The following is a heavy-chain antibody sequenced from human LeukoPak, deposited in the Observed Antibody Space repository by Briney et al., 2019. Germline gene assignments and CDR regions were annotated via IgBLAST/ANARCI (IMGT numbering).Heavy chain of an antibody. Sequence: GGSLRLSCAASGFTFSSYWMHWVRQAPGKGLVWVSRINSDGSSTSYADSVKGRFTISRDNAKNTLYLQMNSLRAEDTAVYYCARGRAQRRFGAGMDVWGRGTTVTVSS. CDR2: INSDGSST. J-gene: IGHJ6*02. D-gene: IGHD4/OR15-4a*01. V-gene: IGHV3-74*01. CDR3: ARGRAQRRFGAGMDV. CDR1: GFTFSSYW.